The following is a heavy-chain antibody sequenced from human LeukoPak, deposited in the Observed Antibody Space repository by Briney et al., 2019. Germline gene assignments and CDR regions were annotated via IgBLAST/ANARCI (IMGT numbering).Heavy chain of an antibody. J-gene: IGHJ4*02. CDR1: GGSISSSSYY. V-gene: IGHV4-39*01. Sequence: PSETLSLTCTVSGGSISSSSYYWGWIRQPPGKGLEWIGSIYYSGSTYYNPSLKSRVTISVDTSKNQFSLKLSSVTAADTAVYYCASRTLVAGDYWGQGTLVTVSS. CDR2: IYYSGST. CDR3: ASRTLVAGDY. D-gene: IGHD6-19*01.